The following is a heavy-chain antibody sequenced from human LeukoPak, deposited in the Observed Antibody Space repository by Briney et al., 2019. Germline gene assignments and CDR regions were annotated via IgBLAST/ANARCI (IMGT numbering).Heavy chain of an antibody. CDR1: GYTFTGYY. Sequence: ASVKVSCKASGYTFTGYYMHWVRQAPGQGLEWMGWINPNSGGTNYAQKFQGRVTMTRDTSISTAYMELSRLRSDDTAVYYCARANLVGATDYYYYGMDVWGQGTTVTVSS. CDR3: ARANLVGATDYYYYGMDV. V-gene: IGHV1-2*02. D-gene: IGHD1-26*01. CDR2: INPNSGGT. J-gene: IGHJ6*02.